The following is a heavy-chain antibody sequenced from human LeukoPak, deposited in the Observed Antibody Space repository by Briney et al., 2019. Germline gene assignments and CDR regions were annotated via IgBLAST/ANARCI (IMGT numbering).Heavy chain of an antibody. D-gene: IGHD3-10*01. CDR3: ANGNYYGSGSYYQAYYMDV. CDR2: INHSGST. Sequence: PSETLSLTCAVYGGSFSGYYWSWIRQPPGKGLEWIGEINHSGSTNYNPSLKSRVTISVDTSKNQFSLKLSSVTAADTAVYYCANGNYYGSGSYYQAYYMDVWGKGTTVTISS. V-gene: IGHV4-34*01. J-gene: IGHJ6*03. CDR1: GGSFSGYY.